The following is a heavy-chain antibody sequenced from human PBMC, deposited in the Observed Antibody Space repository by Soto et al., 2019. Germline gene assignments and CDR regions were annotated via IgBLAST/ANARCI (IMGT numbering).Heavy chain of an antibody. J-gene: IGHJ6*02. CDR1: GFTFSGSS. D-gene: IGHD4-4*01. V-gene: IGHV3-73*01. CDR3: ARQGYSDDYYFYGMDV. CDR2: IRSRVNNYAT. Sequence: GGSLRLSCAASGFTFSGSSMHWVRQASGTGLERVGRIRSRVNNYATGYAASGKGRFTISGDDSKITAYMQMDSLKTEDTAIYYCARQGYSDDYYFYGMDVWGQGTTVTVSS.